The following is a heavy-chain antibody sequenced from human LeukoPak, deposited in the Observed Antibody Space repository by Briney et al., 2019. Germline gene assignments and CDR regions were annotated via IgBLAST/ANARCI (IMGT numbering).Heavy chain of an antibody. D-gene: IGHD3-22*01. CDR1: GFTFSSYG. CDR2: ISYDGSNK. V-gene: IGHV3-30*03. CDR3: ARDHGVTMIVVEAH. J-gene: IGHJ4*02. Sequence: GRSLRLSCAASGFTFSSYGMHWVRQAPGKGLEWVAVISYDGSNKYYADSVKGRFTISRDNSKNTLYLQMNSLRAEDTAVYYCARDHGVTMIVVEAHWGQGTLVTVSS.